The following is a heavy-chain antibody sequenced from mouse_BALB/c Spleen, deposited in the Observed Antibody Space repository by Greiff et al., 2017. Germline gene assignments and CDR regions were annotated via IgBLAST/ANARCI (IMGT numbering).Heavy chain of an antibody. CDR3: ARGAYGNYYFDY. CDR1: GFTFSSFG. CDR2: ISSGSSTI. Sequence: EVQGVESGGGLVQPGGSRKLSCAASGFTFSSFGMHWVRQAPEKGLEWVAYISSGSSTIYYADTVKGRFTISRDNPKNTLFLKMTSLRSEDTAMYYCARGAYGNYYFDYWGQGTTLTVSS. J-gene: IGHJ2*01. V-gene: IGHV5-17*02. D-gene: IGHD2-1*01.